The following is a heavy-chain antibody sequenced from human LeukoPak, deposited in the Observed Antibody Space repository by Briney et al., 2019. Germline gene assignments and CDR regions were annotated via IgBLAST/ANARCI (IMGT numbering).Heavy chain of an antibody. CDR1: GFTFSSYA. V-gene: IGHV3-30*04. D-gene: IGHD3-10*01. Sequence: GRSLRLSCAASGFTFSSYAMHWVRQAPGKGLEWVAVISYDGSNKYYADSVKGRFTISRDNAKNSLYLQMNSLRAEDTAVYYCARVYYGSGSYSLDYWGQGTLVTVSS. J-gene: IGHJ4*02. CDR3: ARVYYGSGSYSLDY. CDR2: ISYDGSNK.